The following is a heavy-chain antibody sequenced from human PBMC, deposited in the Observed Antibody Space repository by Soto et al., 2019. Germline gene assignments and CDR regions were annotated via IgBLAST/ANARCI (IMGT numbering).Heavy chain of an antibody. J-gene: IGHJ5*02. CDR1: GFTFSSYS. D-gene: IGHD2-2*03. CDR3: ARDNGYCSSTSCYFSGPIWFDP. Sequence: GGSLRLSCAASGFTFSSYSMNWVRQAPGKGLEWVSSISSSSSYIYYADSVKGRFTISRDNAKNSLYLQMNSLRAEDTAVYYCARDNGYCSSTSCYFSGPIWFDPWGQGTLVTVSS. V-gene: IGHV3-21*01. CDR2: ISSSSSYI.